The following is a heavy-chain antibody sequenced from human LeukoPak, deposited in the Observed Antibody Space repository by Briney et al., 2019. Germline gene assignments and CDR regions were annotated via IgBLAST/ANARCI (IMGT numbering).Heavy chain of an antibody. CDR3: ARHRAYSSSSPFDY. Sequence: PSETLSLTCTISGGSISSYIWSWIRQPPGNGLEWIGHIYYSGSTHYNPSLKSRVTISLDTSKNQLSLKVTSVTAADTALYYCARHRAYSSSSPFDYWGQGTLVTVSS. CDR1: GGSISSYI. V-gene: IGHV4-59*01. J-gene: IGHJ4*02. CDR2: IYYSGST. D-gene: IGHD6-6*01.